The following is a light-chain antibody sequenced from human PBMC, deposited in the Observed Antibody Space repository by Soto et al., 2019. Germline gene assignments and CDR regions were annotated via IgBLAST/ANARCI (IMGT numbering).Light chain of an antibody. V-gene: IGKV3-20*01. Sequence: EIVLTQSPGTLSLSPGESTTLSCRVSQSVSSSYLSWYQQKPGQAPRLLIYGASRRATGIPDRFRGSGSGTDFTRTISRLEPEDIAVYYCQQYGSSPLTFGQGPKVEIK. CDR1: QSVSSSY. CDR3: QQYGSSPLT. CDR2: GAS. J-gene: IGKJ1*01.